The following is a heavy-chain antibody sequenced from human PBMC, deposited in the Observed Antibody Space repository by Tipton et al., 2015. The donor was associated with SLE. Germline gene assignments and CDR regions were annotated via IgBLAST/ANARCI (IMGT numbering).Heavy chain of an antibody. D-gene: IGHD5-24*01. CDR1: GGSISSGNW. CDR2: IYHSGST. CDR3: ARHRWRWNDAFDI. Sequence: TLSLTCAVSGGSISSGNWWIWVRQPPGKGLEWIGEIYHSGSTNYTPSLRGRITTSVDTSTNQFSLKLTSVTAADTAVYYCARHRWRWNDAFDIWGQGTMVTVSS. V-gene: IGHV4-4*02. J-gene: IGHJ3*02.